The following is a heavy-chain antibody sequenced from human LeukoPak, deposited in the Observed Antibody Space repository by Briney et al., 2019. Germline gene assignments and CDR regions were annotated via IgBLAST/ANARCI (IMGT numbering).Heavy chain of an antibody. CDR1: GFTFSSYS. V-gene: IGHV3-21*01. CDR3: ARDPGKRGIDY. Sequence: GGSLRLSCAASGFTFSSYSMNWVRQAPGKGLEWVSSISSSSSYIYYADSVKGRFTISRDNAKTSLYLQMNSLRAEDTAVYYCARDPGKRGIDYWGQGTLVTVSS. J-gene: IGHJ4*02. CDR2: ISSSSSYI. D-gene: IGHD3-10*01.